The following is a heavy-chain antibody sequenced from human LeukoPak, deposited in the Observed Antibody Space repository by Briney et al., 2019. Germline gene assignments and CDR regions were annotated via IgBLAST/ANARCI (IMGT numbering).Heavy chain of an antibody. Sequence: GGSLRLSCTVPGFTFSDYYMIWFRQAPGRGLEWISRITSSGTTTDYADSVKGRFTVSRDNAKNSLYLQMNSLRADDTAVYYCARDPDYGDPYWGQGTLVTVSS. D-gene: IGHD4-17*01. V-gene: IGHV3-11*01. J-gene: IGHJ4*02. CDR1: GFTFSDYY. CDR2: ITSSGTTT. CDR3: ARDPDYGDPY.